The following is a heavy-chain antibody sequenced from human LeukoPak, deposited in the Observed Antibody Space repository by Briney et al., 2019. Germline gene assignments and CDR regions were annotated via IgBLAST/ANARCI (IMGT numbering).Heavy chain of an antibody. D-gene: IGHD2-15*01. V-gene: IGHV3-69-1*01. CDR2: IRSSGTT. CDR1: GFTFGTHT. J-gene: IGHJ3*02. Sequence: PGGSLRLSCTTSGFTFGTHTMHWFRQAPGKGLQWIGFIRSSGTTQYAASVKGRFTISRQNAKSSLFLQMNSLRAEDTAVYYCARHRSGGSQDDAFDIWGQGTMVTVSS. CDR3: ARHRSGGSQDDAFDI.